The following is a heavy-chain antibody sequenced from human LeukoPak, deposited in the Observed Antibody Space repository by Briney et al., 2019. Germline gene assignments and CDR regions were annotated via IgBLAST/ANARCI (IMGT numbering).Heavy chain of an antibody. Sequence: PSETLSLTCSVSGGSIGHFYWSWIRQPPGKSLEWIGYIYRSGSTNYKPSLKSRVTMSIDPSKNQFSLKLMSVTAADTALYYCARANGYNPPFDSWGQGTLVTVSS. CDR2: IYRSGST. J-gene: IGHJ4*02. V-gene: IGHV4-4*09. CDR3: ARANGYNPPFDS. D-gene: IGHD5-24*01. CDR1: GGSIGHFY.